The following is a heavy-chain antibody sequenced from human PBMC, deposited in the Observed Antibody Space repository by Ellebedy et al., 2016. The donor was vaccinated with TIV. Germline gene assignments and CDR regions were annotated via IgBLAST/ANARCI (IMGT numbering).Heavy chain of an antibody. J-gene: IGHJ4*02. CDR3: ARAGSSGWLFGILDY. CDR2: INNDGSST. D-gene: IGHD6-19*01. Sequence: LSLTCAASGFTFSNNWMHWVRQAPGKGLVWVSRINNDGSSTTYADSVKGRFTISRDNAKNTLYLQMNSLRPEDTAVYYCARAGSSGWLFGILDYWGQGTLVTVSS. V-gene: IGHV3-74*01. CDR1: GFTFSNNW.